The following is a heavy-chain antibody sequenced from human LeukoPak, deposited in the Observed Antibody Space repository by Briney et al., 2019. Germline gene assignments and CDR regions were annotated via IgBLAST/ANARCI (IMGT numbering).Heavy chain of an antibody. D-gene: IGHD6-13*01. CDR2: ISSSSSYI. CDR3: ARVQTYSSSWYGDYFDY. J-gene: IGHJ4*02. V-gene: IGHV3-21*01. CDR1: GFTFSSYS. Sequence: PGGSLRLSCAAPGFTFSSYSMNWVRQAPGKGLEWVSSISSSSSYIYYADSVKGRFTISRDNAKNSLYLQMNSLRAEDTAMYYCARVQTYSSSWYGDYFDYWGQGTLVTVSS.